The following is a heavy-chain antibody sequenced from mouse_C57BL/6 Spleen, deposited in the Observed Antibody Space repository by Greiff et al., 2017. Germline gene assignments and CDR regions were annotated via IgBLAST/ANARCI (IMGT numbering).Heavy chain of an antibody. Sequence: VQLQQSGAELVRPGASVTLSCKASGYTFTDYEMHWVKQTPVHGLEWIGAIDPETGGTAYNQKFKGKAILTADKSSSTAYMELRSLTSEDSAVYYCTRALYGYFDYWGQGTTLTVSS. J-gene: IGHJ2*01. D-gene: IGHD1-1*01. CDR1: GYTFTDYE. CDR2: IDPETGGT. V-gene: IGHV1-15*01. CDR3: TRALYGYFDY.